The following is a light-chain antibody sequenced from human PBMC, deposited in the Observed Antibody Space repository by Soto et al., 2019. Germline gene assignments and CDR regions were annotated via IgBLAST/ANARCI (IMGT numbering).Light chain of an antibody. CDR2: EAN. CDR1: SSDVGGYNY. Sequence: QSVLTQPPSASGSPGQSVAISCTGTSSDVGGYNYVSWYQQHPGKAPKLMIYEANKRPSGVPDRFSGSKSGNTASLTVSGLQAEDEADYYCSSYAGSSNVFGTGTKVTAL. CDR3: SSYAGSSNV. J-gene: IGLJ1*01. V-gene: IGLV2-8*01.